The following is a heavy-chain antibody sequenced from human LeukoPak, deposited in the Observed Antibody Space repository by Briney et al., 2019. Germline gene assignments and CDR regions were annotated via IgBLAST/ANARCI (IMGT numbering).Heavy chain of an antibody. CDR1: GGSISSYY. D-gene: IGHD2-2*01. Sequence: SETLSLTCTVSGGSISSYYWSWIRQPPGKGLEWIGYIYYSGSTNYNPSLKSRVTISVDTSKNQFSLKLSSVSAADTAVYYCAREALGYCSSTSCSAFDYWGQGTLVTVSS. J-gene: IGHJ4*02. CDR3: AREALGYCSSTSCSAFDY. V-gene: IGHV4-59*01. CDR2: IYYSGST.